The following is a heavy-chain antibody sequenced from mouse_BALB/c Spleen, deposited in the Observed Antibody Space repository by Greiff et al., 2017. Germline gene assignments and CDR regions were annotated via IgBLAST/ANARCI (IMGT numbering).Heavy chain of an antibody. V-gene: IGHV6-6*02. J-gene: IGHJ2*01. CDR3: TRTLGRGGYYFDY. D-gene: IGHD4-1*01. CDR2: IRLKSNNYAT. Sequence: EVKLMESGGGLVQPGGSMKLSCVASGFTFSNYWMNWVRQSPEKGLEWVAEIRLKSNNYATHYAESVKGRFTISRDDSKSSVYLQMNNLRAEDTGIYYCTRTLGRGGYYFDYWGQGTTLTVSS. CDR1: GFTFSNYW.